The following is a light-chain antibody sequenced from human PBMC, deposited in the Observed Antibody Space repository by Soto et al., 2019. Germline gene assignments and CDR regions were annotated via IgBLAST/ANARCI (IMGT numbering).Light chain of an antibody. Sequence: EIVLTQSPGTLSLSAVERASLSCRASQSVSSNLAWYQQKPGQAPRLLIYGASNRATGIPARFSGSGSGTDFTLTISRLEPEDFAVYYCQQYGSSGTFGQGTKVDIK. CDR1: QSVSSN. CDR3: QQYGSSGT. V-gene: IGKV3-20*01. CDR2: GAS. J-gene: IGKJ1*01.